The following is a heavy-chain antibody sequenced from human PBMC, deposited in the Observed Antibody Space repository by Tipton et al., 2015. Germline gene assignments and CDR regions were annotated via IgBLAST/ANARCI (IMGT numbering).Heavy chain of an antibody. CDR3: ARVEQWLAFYFDH. CDR1: GFTFSDYW. J-gene: IGHJ4*02. CDR2: IYSDGSST. V-gene: IGHV3-74*01. Sequence: SLRLSCAVSGFTFSDYWMHWVRQVPGKGLEWVARIYSDGSSTSYADSVKGRFTISRDNAKNTLYLQMNSLRVEDTAVYYCARVEQWLAFYFDHWGQGALVTVSS. D-gene: IGHD6-19*01.